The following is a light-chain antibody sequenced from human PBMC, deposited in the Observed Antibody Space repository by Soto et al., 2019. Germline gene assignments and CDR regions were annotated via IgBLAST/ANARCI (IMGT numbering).Light chain of an antibody. Sequence: EIVLTQSPATLSLSPGERANLSCGASQSVGSFLAWYQQKPGQAPRLIIYAASNRATGIPARFSGSGSGTDFTLTISSLEPEDFAVYYCLQRSNWPWTFGQGTKVDIK. CDR2: AAS. J-gene: IGKJ1*01. CDR3: LQRSNWPWT. CDR1: QSVGSF. V-gene: IGKV3-11*01.